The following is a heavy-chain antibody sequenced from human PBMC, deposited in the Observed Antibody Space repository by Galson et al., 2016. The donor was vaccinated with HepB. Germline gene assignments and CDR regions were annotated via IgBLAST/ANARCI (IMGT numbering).Heavy chain of an antibody. D-gene: IGHD7-27*01. V-gene: IGHV4-39*01. CDR3: ARHRTGEFFNPSDS. CDR2: INFRGNT. CDR1: PTYS. J-gene: IGHJ4*02. Sequence: SETLSLTCNIPPTYSWGWIRQPPGKGHEWIGSINFRGNTFYNPSLTSRVTISVDTSRNALSLRLTSVTASDTAVYYCARHRTGEFFNPSDSWGRGILVTVSS.